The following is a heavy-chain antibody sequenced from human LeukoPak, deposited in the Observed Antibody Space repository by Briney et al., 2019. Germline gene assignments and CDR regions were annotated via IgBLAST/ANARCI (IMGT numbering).Heavy chain of an antibody. V-gene: IGHV3-23*01. Sequence: PGGSLRLSCAASGFTFTNYAMNWVRQTPGKGLEWVSTISSSGGSTLYADSMKGRFTISRDNSKNTLYLQMSSLRADDTAVYYCAKSLAATGIAYWGQGTLVTVSS. CDR1: GFTFTNYA. D-gene: IGHD6-13*01. J-gene: IGHJ4*02. CDR2: ISSSGGST. CDR3: AKSLAATGIAY.